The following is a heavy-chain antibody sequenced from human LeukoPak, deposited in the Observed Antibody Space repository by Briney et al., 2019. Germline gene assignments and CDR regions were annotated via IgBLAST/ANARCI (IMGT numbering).Heavy chain of an antibody. V-gene: IGHV7-4-1*02. J-gene: IGHJ4*02. CDR1: GYTFTSYA. CDR3: ARERIEYSTSSGIRY. D-gene: IGHD6-6*01. CDR2: INTNTGNP. Sequence: ASVKVSCKASGYTFTSYAMNWVRQVPGQGLEWMGWINTNTGNPTYAQGFTGRFVFSLDTSVSTAYLQISSLKAEDTAFYYCARERIEYSTSSGIRYWGQGTLVTVSS.